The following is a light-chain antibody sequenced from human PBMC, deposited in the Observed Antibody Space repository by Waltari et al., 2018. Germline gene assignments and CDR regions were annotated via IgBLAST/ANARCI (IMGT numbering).Light chain of an antibody. Sequence: EIVLTQSPATLSLSPGERATLSCMASQSVSSYLAWYQQNPGQAPRLLIYDASNRATGIPARFSGSGSGTDFTLTISSLEPEDFAVYYCQQRSNWPLTFGGGTKVEIK. V-gene: IGKV3-11*01. CDR1: QSVSSY. J-gene: IGKJ4*01. CDR3: QQRSNWPLT. CDR2: DAS.